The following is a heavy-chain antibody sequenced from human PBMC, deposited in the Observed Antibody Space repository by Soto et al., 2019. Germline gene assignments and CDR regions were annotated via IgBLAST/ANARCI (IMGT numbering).Heavy chain of an antibody. CDR3: AKEETFGGFDY. Sequence: GGSLRLSCAASGFTFSSYGMHWVRQAPGKGLEWVAVISYDGSNKYYADSVKGRFTISRDNSKNTLYLQMNSLRAEDTAVYYCAKEETFGGFDYWGQGTLVTVSS. CDR2: ISYDGSNK. V-gene: IGHV3-30*18. J-gene: IGHJ4*02. CDR1: GFTFSSYG. D-gene: IGHD3-10*01.